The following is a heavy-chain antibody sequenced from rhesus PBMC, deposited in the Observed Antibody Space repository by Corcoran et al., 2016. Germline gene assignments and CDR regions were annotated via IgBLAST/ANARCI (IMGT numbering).Heavy chain of an antibody. J-gene: IGHJ4*01. CDR2: INGNSGST. CDR1: GGSFSSYW. Sequence: QVQLQESGPGLVKPSETLSLTCAVSGGSFSSYWWSWIPQPPGKGLEWIGEINGNSGSTNYNPSLRSRVTISQDASKNQFSLKLSSVTAADTAVYYCARNFDYWGQGVLVTVSS. CDR3: ARNFDY. V-gene: IGHV4-80*01.